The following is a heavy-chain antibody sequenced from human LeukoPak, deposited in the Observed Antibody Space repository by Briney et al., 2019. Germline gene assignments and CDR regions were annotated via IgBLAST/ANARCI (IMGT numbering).Heavy chain of an antibody. CDR2: ISDSGIST. J-gene: IGHJ3*02. D-gene: IGHD2-15*01. CDR3: ATGGPHCSGGSCYGAFDI. Sequence: GGSLRLSCAASEFTFSNYGMTWVRQAPGKGLEWVSGISDSGISTYYADSVKGRFTISRDNSKNTLFLQMNSLRAEDTAVYYCATGGPHCSGGSCYGAFDIWGQGTMVIVSS. V-gene: IGHV3-23*01. CDR1: EFTFSNYG.